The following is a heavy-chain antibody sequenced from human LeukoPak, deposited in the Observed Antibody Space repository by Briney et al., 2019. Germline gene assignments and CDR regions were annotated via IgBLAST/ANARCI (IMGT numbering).Heavy chain of an antibody. V-gene: IGHV4-59*12. CDR2: IYYSGST. D-gene: IGHD2-2*01. CDR3: ARGRKGRVPAAYRPYNWFDP. Sequence: NSSETLSLTCTVSGGSISSYYWSWIRQPPGKGLEWIGYIYYSGSTNYNPSLKSRVTISVDTSKNQFSLKLSSVTAADTAVYYCARGRKGRVPAAYRPYNWFDPWGQGTLVTVSS. J-gene: IGHJ5*02. CDR1: GGSISSYY.